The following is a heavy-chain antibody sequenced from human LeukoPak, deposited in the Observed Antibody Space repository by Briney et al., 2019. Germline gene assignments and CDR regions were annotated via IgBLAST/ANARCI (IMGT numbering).Heavy chain of an antibody. CDR2: ISGGGGAT. Sequence: PGGSLSLSCAASEFIFSMYSMSWVRQAPGKGLEWVSAISGGGGATYYADSVKGRFTISRDNSKNTLYLQMNRLRAGDTAVYFCAKDLRVDSSGLDFWGQGTLVTVSS. D-gene: IGHD3-22*01. CDR1: EFIFSMYS. V-gene: IGHV3-23*01. CDR3: AKDLRVDSSGLDF. J-gene: IGHJ4*02.